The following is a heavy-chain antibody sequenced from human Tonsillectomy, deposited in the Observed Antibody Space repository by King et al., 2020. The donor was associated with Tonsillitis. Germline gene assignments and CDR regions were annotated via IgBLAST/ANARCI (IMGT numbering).Heavy chain of an antibody. J-gene: IGHJ4*02. CDR1: GFIFSSYV. V-gene: IGHV3-23*04. D-gene: IGHD3-9*01. CDR3: AKGSLYDILTGYYPSQVYFDY. CDR2: ISGSGGST. Sequence: VQLVESGGGLVQPGGSLRLSCAASGFIFSSYVMSWVRQAPGKGLEWVSAISGSGGSTYYADSVNGRFTFSRDNSKNTLYLQMNSLRAEDTAVYYCAKGSLYDILTGYYPSQVYFDYWGQGTLVTVSS.